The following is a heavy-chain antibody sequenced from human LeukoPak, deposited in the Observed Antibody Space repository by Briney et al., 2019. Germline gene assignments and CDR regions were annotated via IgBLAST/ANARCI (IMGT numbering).Heavy chain of an antibody. V-gene: IGHV4-59*08. CDR3: ARINVLRYFDRTFYFDY. CDR2: IYYSGST. Sequence: SETLSLTCTVSGGSISSYYWSWIRQPPGKGLEWIGCIYYSGSTNYNPSLKSRVTISVDTSKNQFSLKLSSVTAADTAVYYCARINVLRYFDRTFYFDYWGPGTLVTVSS. CDR1: GGSISSYY. J-gene: IGHJ4*02. D-gene: IGHD3-9*01.